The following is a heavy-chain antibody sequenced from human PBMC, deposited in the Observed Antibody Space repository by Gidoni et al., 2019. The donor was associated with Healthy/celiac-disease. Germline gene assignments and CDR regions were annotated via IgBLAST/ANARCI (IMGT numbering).Heavy chain of an antibody. Sequence: EVQLVESGGGLVQPGGSLRLSCAASRFPFRLHRMPSVRQAPGKGLEWVSYISSSSSTIYYADSVKGRFTISRDNAKNSLYLQMNSLRDEDTAVYYCARGPICSGGSCYPAYYYYGMDVWGQGTTVTVSS. CDR3: ARGPICSGGSCYPAYYYYGMDV. D-gene: IGHD2-15*01. CDR2: ISSSSSTI. CDR1: RFPFRLHR. V-gene: IGHV3-48*02. J-gene: IGHJ6*02.